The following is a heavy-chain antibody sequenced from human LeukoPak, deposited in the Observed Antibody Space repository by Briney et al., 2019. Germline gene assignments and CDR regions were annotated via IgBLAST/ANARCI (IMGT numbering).Heavy chain of an antibody. Sequence: GGSLRLSCAASGFTVSSTYMSWVRQTPGKGLEWVSVIYSDGKVYYIDSVKGRFTISRDTSKNTVYLQMNSLRVEDTAVYYCARDHLYCTNGVCYNWFDPWGQGTLVTVSS. CDR3: ARDHLYCTNGVCYNWFDP. CDR2: IYSDGKV. D-gene: IGHD2-8*01. CDR1: GFTVSSTY. V-gene: IGHV3-53*01. J-gene: IGHJ5*02.